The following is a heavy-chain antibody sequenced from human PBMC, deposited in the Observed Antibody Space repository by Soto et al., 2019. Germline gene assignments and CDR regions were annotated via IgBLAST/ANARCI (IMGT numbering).Heavy chain of an antibody. CDR3: ARGSLLRFLGGYYYYYGMDV. CDR2: INHSGST. Sequence: PSETLSLTCAVYGGSFSGYYWSWIRQPPGKGLEWIGEINHSGSTNYNPSLKSRVTISVDTSKNQFSLKLSSVTAADTAVYYCARGSLLRFLGGYYYYYGMDVWGQGTTVTVSS. D-gene: IGHD3-3*01. CDR1: GGSFSGYY. V-gene: IGHV4-34*01. J-gene: IGHJ6*02.